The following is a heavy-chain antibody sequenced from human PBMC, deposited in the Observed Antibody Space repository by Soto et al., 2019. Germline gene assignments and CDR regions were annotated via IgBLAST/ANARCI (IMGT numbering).Heavy chain of an antibody. CDR1: GFTFSNSA. CDR2: IVVGSGNT. D-gene: IGHD3-3*01. V-gene: IGHV1-58*01. Sequence: ASVKVSCKASGFTFSNSAVQWVRQGRGQRLEWIGWIVVGSGNTNYAQKFQERVTIMRDMSTSTAYMELSSLRSEDTAVYYCAADYDFWSGHYTFDYWGQGTLVTVSS. CDR3: AADYDFWSGHYTFDY. J-gene: IGHJ4*02.